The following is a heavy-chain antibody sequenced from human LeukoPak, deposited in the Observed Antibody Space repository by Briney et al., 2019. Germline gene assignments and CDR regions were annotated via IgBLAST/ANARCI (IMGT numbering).Heavy chain of an antibody. D-gene: IGHD2-2*01. J-gene: IGHJ4*02. V-gene: IGHV3-9*03. CDR3: AKGYRSSTSCRFDY. CDR1: GFTFDDYA. CDR2: ISWNSGSI. Sequence: GGSLRLSCAASGFTFDDYAMHWVREAPGKGLEWVSGISWNSGSIGYADSVKGRFTISRDNAKNSLYLQMNSLRAEDMALYYWAKGYRSSTSCRFDYWGQGALVTVSS.